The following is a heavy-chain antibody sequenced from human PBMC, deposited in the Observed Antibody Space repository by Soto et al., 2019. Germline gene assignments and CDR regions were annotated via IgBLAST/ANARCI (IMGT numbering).Heavy chain of an antibody. J-gene: IGHJ5*02. CDR1: GFTFSSYA. D-gene: IGHD2-2*01. CDR3: FLYCSSTSCSSGVVDP. CDR2: ISGIVCST. Sequence: EVQLLESGGGLVQPGGSLRLSCAASGFTFSSYAMSWVRQAPGKRLEWVSAISGIVCSTYYADSVKGRFTISRDNSKNTLYLQMNSLRAEDTAVYYCFLYCSSTSCSSGVVDPWGKGTMVTVSS. V-gene: IGHV3-23*01.